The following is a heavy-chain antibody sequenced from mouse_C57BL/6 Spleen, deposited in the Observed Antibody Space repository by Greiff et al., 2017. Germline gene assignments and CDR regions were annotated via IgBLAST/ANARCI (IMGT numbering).Heavy chain of an antibody. D-gene: IGHD1-1*01. CDR1: GYTFTSYW. J-gene: IGHJ2*01. Sequence: QVQLQQSGAELAKPGASVKLSCKASGYTFTSYWMHWVKQRPGQGLEWIGYINPSSGYTKYNQKFKDKATLTADKSSSTAYMQLSILTYEDSAVYYCAPDYYGSSSFDYWGQGTTLTVSS. CDR2: INPSSGYT. CDR3: APDYYGSSSFDY. V-gene: IGHV1-7*01.